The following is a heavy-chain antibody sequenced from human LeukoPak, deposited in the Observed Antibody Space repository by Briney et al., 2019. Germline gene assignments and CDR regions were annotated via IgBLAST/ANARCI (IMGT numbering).Heavy chain of an antibody. CDR1: GYTFSGYY. J-gene: IGHJ4*01. CDR3: ARGTFEQQVLIHFGF. Sequence: ASVKVSCKTSGYTFSGYYLHWVRQAPGQGLEWMGWINPTSGGTKFAQKFQGRVTMTRDTSISTAYMELYSLRSDDTAVYYCARGTFEQQVLIHFGFLGQGTLGNGS. V-gene: IGHV1-2*02. D-gene: IGHD6-13*01. CDR2: INPTSGGT.